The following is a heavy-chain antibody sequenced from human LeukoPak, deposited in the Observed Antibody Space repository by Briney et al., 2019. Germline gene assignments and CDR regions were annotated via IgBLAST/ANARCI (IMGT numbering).Heavy chain of an antibody. D-gene: IGHD2-2*01. CDR3: ARDSCSSTSCYGSFDP. CDR1: GFTFSSYW. Sequence: PGGSLRLSCAASGFTFSSYWMSWVRQAPGKGLEWVANIKQDGSEKYYVDSVKGRFTISRDNAKNSLYLQMNSLRAEDTAVYYCARDSCSSTSCYGSFDPWGQGTLVTVSS. J-gene: IGHJ5*02. CDR2: IKQDGSEK. V-gene: IGHV3-7*01.